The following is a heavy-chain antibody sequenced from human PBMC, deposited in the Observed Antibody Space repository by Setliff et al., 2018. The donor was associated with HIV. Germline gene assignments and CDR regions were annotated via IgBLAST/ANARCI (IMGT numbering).Heavy chain of an antibody. CDR2: IIPIVGIA. CDR3: ARGARDMIVVIGGDAFDI. Sequence: SVKVSCKASGGTFSSYAISWVRQAPGQGLQWMGGIIPIVGIANYVQKFQGRVTITADKSTSTVYTEFSSLRSEDTAVYYCARGARDMIVVIGGDAFDIWGQGTMVTVSS. CDR1: GGTFSSYA. D-gene: IGHD3-22*01. J-gene: IGHJ3*02. V-gene: IGHV1-69*10.